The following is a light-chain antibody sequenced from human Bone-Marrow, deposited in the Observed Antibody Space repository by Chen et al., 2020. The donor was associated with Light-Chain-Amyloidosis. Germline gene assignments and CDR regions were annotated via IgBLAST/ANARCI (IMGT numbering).Light chain of an antibody. Sequence: SYELTQPPSVSVSPGQTARITCSGDDLPTKYAYWYQQKPGQAPVLVIHRDTERPSGISERFSGAISGTTGTLTISGVQAEDEADYHCQSADSSGTYEVIFGGGTKLTVL. V-gene: IGLV3-25*03. J-gene: IGLJ2*01. CDR2: RDT. CDR1: DLPTKY. CDR3: QSADSSGTYEVI.